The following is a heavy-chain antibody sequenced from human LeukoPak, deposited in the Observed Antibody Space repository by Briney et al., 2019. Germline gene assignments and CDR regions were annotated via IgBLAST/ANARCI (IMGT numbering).Heavy chain of an antibody. CDR1: GGSFSGYY. D-gene: IGHD2-2*01. V-gene: IGHV4-34*01. J-gene: IGHJ6*03. CDR3: ARSGPLWRSTSCFYMDV. Sequence: SETLSLTCAVYGGSFSGYYWSWIRQPPGKELEWIGEINHSGSTNYNPSLKSRVTISVDTSKDQFSLKLSSVTAADTAVYYCARSGPLWRSTSCFYMDVWGKGTTVTVSS. CDR2: INHSGST.